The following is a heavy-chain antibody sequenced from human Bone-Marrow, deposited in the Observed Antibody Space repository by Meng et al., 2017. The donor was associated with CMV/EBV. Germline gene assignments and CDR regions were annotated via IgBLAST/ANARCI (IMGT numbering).Heavy chain of an antibody. CDR3: LLRGVTTLDY. CDR2: VFHSGRS. Sequence: SETLSLTCSVSGDAISSNTYYRGWVRQPPGKGLEWIGSVFHSGRSYYNPSLESRVIISVDTSKNQFSLKLNSVTAADTAVYYCLLRGVTTLDYWGHGTLVTVSS. J-gene: IGHJ4*01. CDR1: GDAISSNTYY. V-gene: IGHV4-39*01. D-gene: IGHD4-11*01.